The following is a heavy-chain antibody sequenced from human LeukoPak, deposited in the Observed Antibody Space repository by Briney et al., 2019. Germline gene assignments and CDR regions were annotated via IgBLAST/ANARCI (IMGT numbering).Heavy chain of an antibody. Sequence: ASVKVSCKASGYTFTGYYLHWVRQAPGQGLEWVGWINPNSGGTNYAQKFQGRVTMTRDTSISTAYTELSRLGSDDTAMYYCARDLLGQLYYFDYWGQGTLVTVSS. D-gene: IGHD1-1*01. CDR2: INPNSGGT. V-gene: IGHV1-2*02. J-gene: IGHJ4*02. CDR1: GYTFTGYY. CDR3: ARDLLGQLYYFDY.